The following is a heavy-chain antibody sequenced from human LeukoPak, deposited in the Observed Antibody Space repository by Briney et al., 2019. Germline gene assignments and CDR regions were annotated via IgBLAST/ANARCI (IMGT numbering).Heavy chain of an antibody. CDR1: GFTFSSYG. D-gene: IGHD1-26*01. V-gene: IGHV3-30*18. Sequence: GGSLRLSCAASGFTFSSYGMHWVRQAPGKGLEWVAVISYDGSNKYYADSVKGRFTISRDNSKNTLYLQMNSLRAEDTAVYYCAKDSSGSYYYNLDYWGQGILVTVSS. CDR2: ISYDGSNK. J-gene: IGHJ4*02. CDR3: AKDSSGSYYYNLDY.